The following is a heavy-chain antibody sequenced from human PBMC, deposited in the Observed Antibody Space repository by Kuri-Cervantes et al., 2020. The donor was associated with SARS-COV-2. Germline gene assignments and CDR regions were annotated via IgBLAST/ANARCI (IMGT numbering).Heavy chain of an antibody. CDR3: ATYSSSSWHFDY. Sequence: SVKVSCKASGGTFSSYAISWVRQAPGQGLEWMGGIIPIFGTANYAQKFQGRVTITTDESTSTAYMELSSLRSEVTAAYYCATYSSSSWHFDYWGQGTLVTVSS. D-gene: IGHD6-6*01. V-gene: IGHV1-69*05. CDR1: GGTFSSYA. CDR2: IIPIFGTA. J-gene: IGHJ4*02.